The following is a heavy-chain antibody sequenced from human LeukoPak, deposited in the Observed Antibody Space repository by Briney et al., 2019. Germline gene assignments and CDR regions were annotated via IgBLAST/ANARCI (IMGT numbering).Heavy chain of an antibody. CDR1: GGSFSGYY. D-gene: IGHD5-18*01. Sequence: PSETLSLTCAVYGGSFSGYYWSWIRQPPGKGLEWIGEINHSGSTNYNPSLKSRVTISVDTSKNQFSLKLSPVTAADTAVYYCARAQLWLYYFDYWGQGTLVTVSS. J-gene: IGHJ4*01. CDR2: INHSGST. CDR3: ARAQLWLYYFDY. V-gene: IGHV4-34*01.